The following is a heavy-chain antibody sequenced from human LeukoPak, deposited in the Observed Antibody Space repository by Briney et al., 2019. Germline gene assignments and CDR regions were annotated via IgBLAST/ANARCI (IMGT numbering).Heavy chain of an antibody. CDR3: ARELAMAYYFDH. Sequence: GASVKVSRTASGYTFTRYHMHWVRQPPGQGHEWMGIITVSGGATSYAQKFQGRVTMTRDTSTSTVYMELSSLGSEDTAVYYCARELAMAYYFDHWGQGTLVTVSS. CDR1: GYTFTRYH. V-gene: IGHV1-46*01. D-gene: IGHD5-24*01. J-gene: IGHJ4*02. CDR2: ITVSGGAT.